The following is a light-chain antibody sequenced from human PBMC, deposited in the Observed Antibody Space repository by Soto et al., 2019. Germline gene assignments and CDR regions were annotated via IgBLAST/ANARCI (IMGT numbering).Light chain of an antibody. CDR3: ETWDSNSLV. CDR1: SGHADYI. J-gene: IGLJ3*02. V-gene: IGLV4-60*02. Sequence: QAVVTQSSSASASVGSSVTFTCTLSSGHADYIIAWHQQQPGKAPRFLMRLERGGNYNRGSGVSDRFSGSSSGANRYLTISNLHFGEEGVYYCETWDSNSLVFGGGTKLPVL. CDR2: LERGGNY.